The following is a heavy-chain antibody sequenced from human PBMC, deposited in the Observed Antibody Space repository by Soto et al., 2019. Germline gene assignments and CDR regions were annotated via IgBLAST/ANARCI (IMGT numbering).Heavy chain of an antibody. CDR2: ISNSGSST. D-gene: IGHD2-21*01. Sequence: EVQVLESGGGLVQPGGSLRLSCAASGFTFGSSAMTWVRQAPGQGLEYVSSISNSGSSTYYADSVKGRFTISRDNSKNTLSLQMHGLRAEDTAVYYGAKGVRDRGVASWVQGTLVTVSS. V-gene: IGHV3-23*01. CDR3: AKGVRDRGVAS. CDR1: GFTFGSSA. J-gene: IGHJ5*02.